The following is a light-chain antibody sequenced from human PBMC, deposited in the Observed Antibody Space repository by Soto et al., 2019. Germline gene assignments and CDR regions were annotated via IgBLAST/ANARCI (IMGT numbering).Light chain of an antibody. J-gene: IGKJ4*02. Sequence: ETVMTQPPAPLSISPGEIATLSCRASQSLNSDLAWNQQKPGQAPSRLIYGASTRPTGIPARFSGRGSGPEFTLTISSLQSEEFAVYYCKQYNSWPLTFGGGTKVDIK. CDR3: KQYNSWPLT. V-gene: IGKV3-15*01. CDR2: GAS. CDR1: QSLNSD.